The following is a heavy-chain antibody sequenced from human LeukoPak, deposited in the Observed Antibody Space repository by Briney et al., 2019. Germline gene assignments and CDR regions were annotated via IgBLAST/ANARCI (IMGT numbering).Heavy chain of an antibody. CDR3: AIQPWGSGNNWYFDL. Sequence: GASVKVSCKASGYTFTGFYMHWVRQAPGRGLEWMGWINPNSGGTDYAQKFQGRVTMTRDTSISTAYVELSSLTSDDTAVYYCAIQPWGSGNNWYFDLWGRGTLVTVSS. J-gene: IGHJ2*01. V-gene: IGHV1-2*02. CDR2: INPNSGGT. D-gene: IGHD7-27*01. CDR1: GYTFTGFY.